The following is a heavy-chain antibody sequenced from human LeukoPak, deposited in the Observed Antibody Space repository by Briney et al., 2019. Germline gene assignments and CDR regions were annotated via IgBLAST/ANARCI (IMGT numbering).Heavy chain of an antibody. CDR3: AREITEPTGDY. V-gene: IGHV1-8*02. D-gene: IGHD5-24*01. Sequence: ASVKVSCKASGGTLSYHAVSWVRQATGQGLEWMGWMNPNSGNTGYAQKFQGRVTMTRNTSISTAYMELSSLRSEDTAVYYCAREITEPTGDYWGQGTLVTVSS. CDR1: GGTLSYHA. CDR2: MNPNSGNT. J-gene: IGHJ4*02.